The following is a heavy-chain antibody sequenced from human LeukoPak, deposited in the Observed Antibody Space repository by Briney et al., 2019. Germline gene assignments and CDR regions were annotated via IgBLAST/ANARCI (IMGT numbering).Heavy chain of an antibody. CDR3: AKRVAASSGANDY. D-gene: IGHD5-18*01. CDR1: GFTFSSYA. CDR2: ISATGGST. Sequence: GGSLRLSCAASGFTFSSYAMNWVRQAPGKGLEWVSAISATGGSTYYADSVKGRFTISRDNSKDTLYLQMNSLRAEDTAVYYCAKRVAASSGANDYWGLGTLVTVSS. J-gene: IGHJ4*02. V-gene: IGHV3-23*01.